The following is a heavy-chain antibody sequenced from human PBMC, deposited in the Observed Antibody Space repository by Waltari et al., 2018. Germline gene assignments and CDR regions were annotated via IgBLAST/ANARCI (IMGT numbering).Heavy chain of an antibody. V-gene: IGHV4-59*12. CDR1: GGSISSYY. CDR2: IYYSGST. Sequence: QLQLQESGPGLVKPSETLSLTCTVSGGSISSYYWSWIRQPPGKGLEWIGYIYYSGSTNYNPSLKSRVTISVDTSKNQFSLKLSSVTAADTAVYYCARGGRPNYYDSSAHKGDAFDIWGQGTMVTVSS. D-gene: IGHD3-22*01. J-gene: IGHJ3*02. CDR3: ARGGRPNYYDSSAHKGDAFDI.